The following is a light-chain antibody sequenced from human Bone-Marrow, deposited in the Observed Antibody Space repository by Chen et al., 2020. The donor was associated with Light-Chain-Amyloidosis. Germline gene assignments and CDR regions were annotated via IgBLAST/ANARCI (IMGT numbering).Light chain of an antibody. CDR1: QSISSW. CDR2: DAS. J-gene: IGKJ1*01. CDR3: QQYNSYPWT. V-gene: IGKV1-5*01. Sequence: DIQMTQSPSTLSASVGDRVTITCRASQSISSWLAWYQQTPGNAPKLRIYDASSLKSGVPSRFSGSGSETEFTLTSSSLQPDDFATYYCQQYNSYPWTFGQGTKVEIK.